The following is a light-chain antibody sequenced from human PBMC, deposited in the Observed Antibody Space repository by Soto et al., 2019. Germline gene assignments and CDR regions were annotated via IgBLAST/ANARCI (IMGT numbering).Light chain of an antibody. Sequence: DIHMTQSPSSLSASVGDRVTITCRASQSISNYLNWYQQKPGKAPNLLIYIASNLHSGVPSRFSGSGSGTGFTLTISSLQPEDFATYYCQQSYSTPYTFGQGTKVDIK. V-gene: IGKV1-39*01. CDR3: QQSYSTPYT. J-gene: IGKJ2*01. CDR1: QSISNY. CDR2: IAS.